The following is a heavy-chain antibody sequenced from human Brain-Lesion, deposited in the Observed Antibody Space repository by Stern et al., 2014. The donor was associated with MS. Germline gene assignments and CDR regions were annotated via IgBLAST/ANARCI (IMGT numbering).Heavy chain of an antibody. J-gene: IGHJ4*02. CDR3: ARGVGDY. D-gene: IGHD3-16*01. V-gene: IGHV3-74*02. CDR1: GFNFSRYW. CDR2: INRDGGDT. Sequence: VQLVESGGGLVQPGGSLRLSCAASGFNFSRYWMHWVRQFPEKGLFWVSQINRDGGDTSYADSVKGRFSISRDNIRNMLYLRMTSLRAEDTAVYYCARGVGDYWGQGARVTVSS.